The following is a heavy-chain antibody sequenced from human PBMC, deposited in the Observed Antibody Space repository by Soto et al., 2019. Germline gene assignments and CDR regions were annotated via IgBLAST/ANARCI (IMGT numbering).Heavy chain of an antibody. D-gene: IGHD6-13*01. Sequence: LRLSCAGSGFSFSSYGMHWVRQAPGKGLEWVAIVYNDGSNKYYGDSVKGRFTISRDNSRNSVFLQMNSLRADDTAVYYCARDANLGFSSSWFMDYWGQGTRVTVSS. CDR2: VYNDGSNK. J-gene: IGHJ4*02. CDR1: GFSFSSYG. CDR3: ARDANLGFSSSWFMDY. V-gene: IGHV3-33*01.